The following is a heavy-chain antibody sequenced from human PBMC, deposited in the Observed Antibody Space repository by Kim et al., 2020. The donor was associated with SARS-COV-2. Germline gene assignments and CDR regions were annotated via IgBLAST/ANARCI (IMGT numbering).Heavy chain of an antibody. V-gene: IGHV3-30*18. Sequence: GGSLRLSCAASGFSFSTYGMHWVRQAPGKGLEWVAVISNDGSSKYHADTVRGRFTISRDNSKNTLYVQMHSLRAEDTAVYYCANLHHSINPGDYWGQGTLVTVSS. J-gene: IGHJ4*02. D-gene: IGHD2-21*01. CDR1: GFSFSTYG. CDR2: ISNDGSSK. CDR3: ANLHHSINPGDY.